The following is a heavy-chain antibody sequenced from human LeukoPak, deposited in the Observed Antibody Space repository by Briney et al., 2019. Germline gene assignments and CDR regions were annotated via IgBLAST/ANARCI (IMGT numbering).Heavy chain of an antibody. CDR1: GFTFDDYG. CDR2: INWNGGST. Sequence: GGSLRLSCAASGFTFDDYGMSWVRQAPGKGLEWVSGINWNGGSTGYANSVKGRLHISRDNAKNSLYMQMNSLRAEDTDLYYCARDLTAAGSDYWGQGTLVTVSS. D-gene: IGHD6-13*01. V-gene: IGHV3-20*04. CDR3: ARDLTAAGSDY. J-gene: IGHJ4*02.